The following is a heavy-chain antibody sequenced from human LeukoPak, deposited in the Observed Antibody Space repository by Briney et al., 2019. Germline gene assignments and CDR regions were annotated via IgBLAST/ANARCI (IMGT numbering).Heavy chain of an antibody. CDR3: ARVACGGGSGHYN. Sequence: GGSLRLSCAASGFTFSDYYISWVRQAPGKGLEWVSYISSTSDYTNYADSVKGRFTISRDNAQKSLFLQMNSLRVEDTAVYYCARVACGGGSGHYNWGQGTLVTVSS. CDR1: GFTFSDYY. D-gene: IGHD2-15*01. CDR2: ISSTSDYT. J-gene: IGHJ4*02. V-gene: IGHV3-11*06.